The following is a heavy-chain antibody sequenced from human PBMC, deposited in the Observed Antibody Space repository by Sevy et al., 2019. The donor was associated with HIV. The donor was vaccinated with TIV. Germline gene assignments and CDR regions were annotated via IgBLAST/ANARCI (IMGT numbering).Heavy chain of an antibody. D-gene: IGHD4-17*01. V-gene: IGHV3-30-3*01. Sequence: GGSLRLSCAASGFTFSGYAMHWVSQTPGEGLEWVAVISDDGSNKYYADSVKGRFTISRDYSKNTLFLQMNSLKAEDTAVYYCARAGDYGDYHFDYWGQGTLVTVSS. CDR1: GFTFSGYA. J-gene: IGHJ4*02. CDR3: ARAGDYGDYHFDY. CDR2: ISDDGSNK.